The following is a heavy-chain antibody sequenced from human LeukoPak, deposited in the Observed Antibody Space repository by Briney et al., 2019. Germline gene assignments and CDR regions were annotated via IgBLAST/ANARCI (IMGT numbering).Heavy chain of an antibody. V-gene: IGHV3-15*01. Sequence: GGSLRLSCAASGFTFSSYWMSWVRQAPGKGLEWVGRIKSKTDGGTTDYAAPVKGRFTISRDDSKNTLYLQMNSLKTEDTAVYYCTTAVSPPENIVVVPAAFRAPSGTSSSYYYMDVWGKGTTVTVSS. J-gene: IGHJ6*03. CDR2: IKSKTDGGTT. CDR1: GFTFSSYW. D-gene: IGHD2-2*01. CDR3: TTAVSPPENIVVVPAAFRAPSGTSSSYYYMDV.